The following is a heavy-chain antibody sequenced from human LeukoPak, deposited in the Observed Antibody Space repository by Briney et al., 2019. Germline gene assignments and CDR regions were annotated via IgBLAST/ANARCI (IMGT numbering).Heavy chain of an antibody. J-gene: IGHJ6*03. V-gene: IGHV4-59*01. CDR3: ARDSTDSRKPRGYYYSYYMDV. CDR2: VSYSGST. Sequence: SETLSLTCTVSGGSISSYSWSWIRQPPGKGLEWIGYVSYSGSTNYNPSLMSRVTISINTSKKQFSLKLTSVTAADTAVYYCARDSTDSRKPRGYYYSYYMDVWGKGTTVTVSS. CDR1: GGSISSYS. D-gene: IGHD1-14*01.